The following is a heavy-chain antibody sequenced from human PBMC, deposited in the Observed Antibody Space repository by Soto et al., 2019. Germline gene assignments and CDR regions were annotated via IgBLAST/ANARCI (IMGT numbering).Heavy chain of an antibody. V-gene: IGHV4-31*03. CDR1: GGSISSGGSY. Sequence: QVQLQESGPGLVKSSQTLSLTCTVSGGSISSGGSYWSWIHQRPGKGLEWIGYIFYSDSFYYTPSLKGRVVILGDTSKNQFTLKLSSVTDADTAVYYCARAPETPPIFGVVRPYFFDFWGQGTLVTVSS. CDR3: ARAPETPPIFGVVRPYFFDF. J-gene: IGHJ4*02. D-gene: IGHD3-3*01. CDR2: IFYSDSF.